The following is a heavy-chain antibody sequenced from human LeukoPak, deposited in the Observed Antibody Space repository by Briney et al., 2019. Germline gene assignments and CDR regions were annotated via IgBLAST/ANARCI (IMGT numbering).Heavy chain of an antibody. CDR1: GDSVSRSDSY. V-gene: IGHV4-39*01. CDR2: IYYSGRT. CDR3: ARRRYYDSSGYLE. D-gene: IGHD3-22*01. J-gene: IGHJ1*01. Sequence: PSETLSLTCTIFGDSVSRSDSYWEWIRQPPGKGLQWIGTIYYSGRTYYSPSLKSRVTLSVDMSNNQFSLTLSSVTAAYTALYFCARRRYYDSSGYLEWGQGTLVTVSS.